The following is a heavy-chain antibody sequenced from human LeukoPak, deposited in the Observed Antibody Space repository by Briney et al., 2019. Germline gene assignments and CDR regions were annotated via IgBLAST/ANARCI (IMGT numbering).Heavy chain of an antibody. CDR3: ASEKYDSSGYYVGY. Sequence: PSETLSLTCTVSGGPISSGGYYCSWIRQHPGKGLEWIGYIYYSGSTYYNPSLKSRVTISVDTSKNQFSLKLSSVTAADTAVYYCASEKYDSSGYYVGYWGQGTLVTVSS. CDR2: IYYSGST. CDR1: GGPISSGGYY. D-gene: IGHD3-22*01. V-gene: IGHV4-31*03. J-gene: IGHJ4*02.